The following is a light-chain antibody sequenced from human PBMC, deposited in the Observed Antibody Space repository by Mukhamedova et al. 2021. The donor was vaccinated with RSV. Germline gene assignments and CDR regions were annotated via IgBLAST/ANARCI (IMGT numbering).Light chain of an antibody. CDR3: NSRDSSGNHYV. CDR1: LRSYY. Sequence: LRSYYASWYQQKPGQAPVLVIYGKNNRPSGIPDRFSGSSSGNTASLTITGAQAEDEADYYCNSRDSSGNHYVFGTGTKVTV. CDR2: GKN. V-gene: IGLV3-19*01. J-gene: IGLJ1*01.